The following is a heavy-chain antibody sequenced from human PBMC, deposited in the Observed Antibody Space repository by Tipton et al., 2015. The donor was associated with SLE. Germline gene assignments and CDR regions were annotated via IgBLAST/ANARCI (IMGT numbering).Heavy chain of an antibody. CDR2: IHYTGST. V-gene: IGHV4-39*07. J-gene: IGHJ4*02. CDR1: GGSITNTGHY. Sequence: TLSLTCTVSGGSITNTGHYWGWIRQPPGKGLEWIGSIHYTGSTYFNPSLKSRVTMPVDTSKNQLSLNLGSLTAADTAIYYCARVHAAGDYDSSGFSNWGQGALVTVSS. CDR3: ARVHAAGDYDSSGFSN. D-gene: IGHD3-22*01.